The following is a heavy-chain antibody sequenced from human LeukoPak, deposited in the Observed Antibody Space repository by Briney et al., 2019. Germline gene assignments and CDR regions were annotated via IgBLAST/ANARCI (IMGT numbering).Heavy chain of an antibody. V-gene: IGHV3-23*01. Sequence: GGSLRLSCAASGFTFSSYAMSWVRQAPGKGLEWVSAISGSGGSTYYADSVKGRFTISRDNSKNTLYLQMNTLRAEDTAVYYCAKDPSPQWLVHQVDYWGQGTLVTVSS. CDR3: AKDPSPQWLVHQVDY. CDR2: ISGSGGST. J-gene: IGHJ4*02. CDR1: GFTFSSYA. D-gene: IGHD6-19*01.